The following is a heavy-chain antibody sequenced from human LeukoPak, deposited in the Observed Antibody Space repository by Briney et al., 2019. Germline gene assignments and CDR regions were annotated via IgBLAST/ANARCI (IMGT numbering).Heavy chain of an antibody. CDR2: IIPIFGTA. Sequence: SVKVSCKASGGTFSSYAISWVRQAPGQGLEWMGGIIPIFGTANYAQKFQGRVTITTDESTSTAYMELSSLRSEDTAVCYCACSSSSGRWFDPWGQGTLVTVSS. CDR1: GGTFSSYA. J-gene: IGHJ5*02. CDR3: ACSSSSGRWFDP. D-gene: IGHD6-6*01. V-gene: IGHV1-69*05.